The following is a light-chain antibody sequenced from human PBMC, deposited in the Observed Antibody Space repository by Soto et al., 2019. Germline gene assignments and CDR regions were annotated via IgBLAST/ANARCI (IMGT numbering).Light chain of an antibody. CDR3: MQALQTPLT. Sequence: IVMTQSPLSLPVTPGEPASISCRSSQGLLHSNGYNYLDWYLQKPGQSPQLLIYLGSNRASGVPDRFSGSGSGTDFTLKISRVEAEDVGVYYCMQALQTPLTFGQGTKVDIK. J-gene: IGKJ1*01. CDR2: LGS. V-gene: IGKV2-28*01. CDR1: QGLLHSNGYNY.